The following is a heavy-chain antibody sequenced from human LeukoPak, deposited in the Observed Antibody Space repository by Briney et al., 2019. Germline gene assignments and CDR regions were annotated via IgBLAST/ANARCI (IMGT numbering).Heavy chain of an antibody. CDR2: ISGSGGST. CDR1: GFTFSSYA. Sequence: GGSLRLSCAAPGFTFSSYAMSWVRQAPGKGLEWVSAISGSGGSTYYADSVKGRFTISRDNSKNTLYLQMNSLRAEDTAVYYRAKTTLLGVRGVISHFDYWGQGTLVTVSS. V-gene: IGHV3-23*01. J-gene: IGHJ4*02. D-gene: IGHD3-10*01. CDR3: AKTTLLGVRGVISHFDY.